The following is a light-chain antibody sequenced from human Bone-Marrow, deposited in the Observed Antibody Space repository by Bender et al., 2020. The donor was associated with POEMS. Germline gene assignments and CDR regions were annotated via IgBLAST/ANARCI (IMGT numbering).Light chain of an antibody. Sequence: QSVLTQPPSASGTPGQRVTISCSGSSSNIGGNAVNWWQQLPGTAPKLLIYGNDKRPSGVPDRFSGSKSGTSASLAISGLQSEDEADYFCSAGDGILNGWVFGGGTELTVL. V-gene: IGLV1-44*01. J-gene: IGLJ3*02. CDR3: SAGDGILNGWV. CDR2: GND. CDR1: SSNIGGNA.